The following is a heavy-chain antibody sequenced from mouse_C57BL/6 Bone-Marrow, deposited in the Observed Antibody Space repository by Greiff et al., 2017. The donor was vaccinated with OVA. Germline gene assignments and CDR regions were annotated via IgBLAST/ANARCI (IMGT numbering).Heavy chain of an antibody. V-gene: IGHV1-47*01. Sequence: VQLQQSGAELVKPGASVKMSCKASGYTFTTYPIEWMKQNHGKSLEWIGNFHPYNDDTQYNEKFKAKATLTVEKSSSTVYLELSRLTSDDSAVYYCARPGDYDGNWVAYWGQGTLVTVSA. CDR3: ARPGDYDGNWVAY. J-gene: IGHJ3*01. D-gene: IGHD2-4*01. CDR1: GYTFTTYP. CDR2: FHPYNDDT.